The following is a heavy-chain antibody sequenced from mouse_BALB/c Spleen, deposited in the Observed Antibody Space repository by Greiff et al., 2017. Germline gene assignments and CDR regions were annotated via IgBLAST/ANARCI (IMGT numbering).Heavy chain of an antibody. J-gene: IGHJ2*01. Sequence: EVQLQESGPGLVKPSQSLSLTCTVTGYSITSDYAWNWIRQFPGNQLEWMGYISYSGSTSYNPSLKSRISITRDTSKNQFFLQLNSVTTEDTATYYCAREGNIYDGYYLSFDYWGQGTTLTVSS. CDR2: ISYSGST. CDR3: AREGNIYDGYYLSFDY. D-gene: IGHD2-3*01. V-gene: IGHV3-2*02. CDR1: GYSITSDYA.